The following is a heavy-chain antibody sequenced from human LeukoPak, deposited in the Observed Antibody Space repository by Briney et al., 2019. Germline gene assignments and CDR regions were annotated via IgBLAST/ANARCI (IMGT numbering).Heavy chain of an antibody. D-gene: IGHD3-10*01. J-gene: IGHJ6*02. CDR1: GFTFSSYG. Sequence: PGRSLRLSCAASGFTFSSYGMHWVRQAPGKGLEWVAVISYDGSNKYYADSVKGRFTISRDNAKNSLYLQMNSLRAEDTAVYYCATIITMVRGGYGMDVWGQGTTVTVSS. V-gene: IGHV3-30*03. CDR3: ATIITMVRGGYGMDV. CDR2: ISYDGSNK.